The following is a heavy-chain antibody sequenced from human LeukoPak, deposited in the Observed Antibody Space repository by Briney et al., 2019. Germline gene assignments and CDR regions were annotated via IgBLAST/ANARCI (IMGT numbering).Heavy chain of an antibody. D-gene: IGHD1-14*01. CDR1: GYDFSDYT. CDR2: FSAHNGDI. Sequence: GASVTVSCKASGYDFSDYTMGWVRQAPGQGLEWLGWFSAHNGDIHYRQSLHGRITMTLDTSTSTAYMELRGLTSDDTAMYYCARNRAFDYWGQGTLVTVSS. J-gene: IGHJ4*02. V-gene: IGHV1-18*01. CDR3: ARNRAFDY.